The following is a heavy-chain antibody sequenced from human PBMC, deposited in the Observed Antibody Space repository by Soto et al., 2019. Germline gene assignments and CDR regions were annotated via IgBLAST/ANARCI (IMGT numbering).Heavy chain of an antibody. CDR1: GFTFSSYD. CDR3: ARAPYSSSWYYFDY. Sequence: GGSLRLSCAASGFTFSSYDMHWVRQATGKGLEWVSAIGTAGDTYYPGSVKGRFTISRENAKNSLYLQMNSLRAEDTAVYYCARAPYSSSWYYFDYWGQGTLVTVSS. D-gene: IGHD6-13*01. CDR2: IGTAGDT. V-gene: IGHV3-13*01. J-gene: IGHJ4*02.